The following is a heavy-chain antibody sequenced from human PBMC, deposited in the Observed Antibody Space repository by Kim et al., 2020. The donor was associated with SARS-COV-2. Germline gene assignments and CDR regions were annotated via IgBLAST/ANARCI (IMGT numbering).Heavy chain of an antibody. CDR2: GTPI. V-gene: IGHV3-11*01. Sequence: GTPIKYADSVNGRFTISRDNAKKSLSLQMNSLTPEDTAVYYCVREPNYWGQGTLVTISS. J-gene: IGHJ4*02. CDR3: VREPNY.